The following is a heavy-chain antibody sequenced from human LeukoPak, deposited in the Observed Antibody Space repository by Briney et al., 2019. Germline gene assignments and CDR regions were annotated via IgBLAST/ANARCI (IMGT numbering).Heavy chain of an antibody. CDR3: AKALVLGGNFDWLMDRGPFYFDY. D-gene: IGHD3-9*01. CDR1: GFTFSSYA. V-gene: IGHV3-23*01. J-gene: IGHJ4*02. CDR2: ISGSGGST. Sequence: PGGSLRLSCEASGFTFSSYAMPWVRQAPGKGPEWVSAISGSGGSTYYADSVKGRFTISRDNSKNTLYLQMNSLRAEDTAVYYCAKALVLGGNFDWLMDRGPFYFDYWGQGTLVTVSS.